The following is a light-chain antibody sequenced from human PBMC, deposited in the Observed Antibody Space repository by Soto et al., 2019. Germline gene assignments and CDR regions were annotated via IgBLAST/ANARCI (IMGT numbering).Light chain of an antibody. CDR2: NNN. CDR3: AAWDDSLNGVL. Sequence: QSVLTQPPSAAGTPGQRGTISCSGSSSNIGGNTVSWYQHLPGTAPKLLIYNNNQRPSGVPDRFSGSKSGTSATLAISGLQSEDEADYYCAAWDDSLNGVLFGGGTKLAVL. CDR1: SSNIGGNT. J-gene: IGLJ2*01. V-gene: IGLV1-44*01.